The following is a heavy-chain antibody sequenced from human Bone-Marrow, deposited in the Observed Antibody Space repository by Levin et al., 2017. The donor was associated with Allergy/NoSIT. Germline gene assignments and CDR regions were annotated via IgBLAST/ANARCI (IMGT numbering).Heavy chain of an antibody. CDR2: INKDGDRT. J-gene: IGHJ4*01. Sequence: GGSLRLSCSVSGFSFSDYAMNRVRQAPGKGLEYVSFINKDGDRTNYADSVKGRFTVSRDNSKNTLYLQMSSLRAEDTAVYYCVPDTGIVSPYYFDYWGHGTLVTVSS. D-gene: IGHD5-18*01. CDR3: VPDTGIVSPYYFDY. CDR1: GFSFSDYA. V-gene: IGHV3-64D*06.